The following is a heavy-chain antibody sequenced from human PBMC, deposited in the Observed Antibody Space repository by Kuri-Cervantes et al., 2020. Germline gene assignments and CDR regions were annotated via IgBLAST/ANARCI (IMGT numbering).Heavy chain of an antibody. J-gene: IGHJ3*02. CDR1: GYTFISYG. Sequence: ASVKVSCKASGYTFISYGISWVRQAPGQGLEWMGWISAYNGNTNYAQKLQGRVTMTTDTSTSTAYMELRSLRSDDTAVYYCARAYDYGDYVGAFDIWGQGTMVTVSS. D-gene: IGHD4-17*01. CDR2: ISAYNGNT. V-gene: IGHV1-18*01. CDR3: ARAYDYGDYVGAFDI.